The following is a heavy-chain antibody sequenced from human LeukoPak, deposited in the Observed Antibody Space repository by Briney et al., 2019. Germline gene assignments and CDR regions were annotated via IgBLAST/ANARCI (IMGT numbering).Heavy chain of an antibody. Sequence: SETLSLTCTVSDGSMSPYYWSWIRQSPGKGLEWIAYIFYNGNTKYNPSLWSRVTISIDTSRNQVFLNLNSVTAADTAVYYCARAAVAGTLFGYWGQGTLVTVSS. J-gene: IGHJ4*02. D-gene: IGHD6-19*01. CDR3: ARAAVAGTLFGY. CDR2: IFYNGNT. V-gene: IGHV4-59*01. CDR1: DGSMSPYY.